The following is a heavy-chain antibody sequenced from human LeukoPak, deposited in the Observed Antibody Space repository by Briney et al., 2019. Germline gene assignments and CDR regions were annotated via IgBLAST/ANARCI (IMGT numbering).Heavy chain of an antibody. V-gene: IGHV3-30*03. D-gene: IGHD3-10*01. Sequence: GGSLRLSCAASGFTFSDYGMHWVPQAPGKGLEWVALISYDGSNKYYADSVKGRFTISRDTSKNTLHLQMDSLRVEDTAMYYCARYYGSGSLDYWGQGTLVTVSS. CDR3: ARYYGSGSLDY. CDR2: ISYDGSNK. J-gene: IGHJ4*02. CDR1: GFTFSDYG.